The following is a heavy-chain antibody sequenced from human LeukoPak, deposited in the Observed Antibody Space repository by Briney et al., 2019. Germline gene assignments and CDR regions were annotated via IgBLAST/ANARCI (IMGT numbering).Heavy chain of an antibody. J-gene: IGHJ4*02. CDR2: IIPIFGTA. CDR1: GGTFSSYA. V-gene: IGHV1-69*13. CDR3: ARVLIAAAGYYFDY. Sequence: SVKVSCNASGGTFSSYAISWVRQAPGQGLEWMGGIIPIFGTANYAQKFQGRVTITADESTSTDYMELSSLRSEDTAVYYCARVLIAAAGYYFDYWGQGTLVTVSS. D-gene: IGHD6-13*01.